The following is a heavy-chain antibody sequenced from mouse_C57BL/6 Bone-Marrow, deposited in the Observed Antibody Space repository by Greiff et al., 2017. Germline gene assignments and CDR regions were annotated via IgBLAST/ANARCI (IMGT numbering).Heavy chain of an antibody. Sequence: QVQLQQPGAELVKPGASVKMSCKASGYTFTSYWITWVKQRPGQGLEWIGDIYPGSGSTNYNEKFKSKATLTVDTSSSTAYMQLSSLTSEDSAVYYCARSGLYDGYYGFAYWGQGTLVTVSA. J-gene: IGHJ3*01. D-gene: IGHD2-3*01. CDR2: IYPGSGST. CDR1: GYTFTSYW. V-gene: IGHV1-55*01. CDR3: ARSGLYDGYYGFAY.